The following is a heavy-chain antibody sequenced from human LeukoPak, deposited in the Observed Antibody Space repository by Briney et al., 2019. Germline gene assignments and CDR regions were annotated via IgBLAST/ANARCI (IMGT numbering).Heavy chain of an antibody. J-gene: IGHJ4*02. CDR1: GFTFSSHA. D-gene: IGHD3-22*01. V-gene: IGHV3-23*02. CDR2: ISGNGAGT. CDR3: AKVRPVYYYDSSGYYLYFDY. Sequence: GGSLRLSCTPSGFTFSSHAMSWVRQAPGKGLEWVSGISGNGAGTYYGDSVKGRFTISRDNSKNTLYLQMNSLRAEDTAVYYCAKVRPVYYYDSSGYYLYFDYWGQGTLVTVSS.